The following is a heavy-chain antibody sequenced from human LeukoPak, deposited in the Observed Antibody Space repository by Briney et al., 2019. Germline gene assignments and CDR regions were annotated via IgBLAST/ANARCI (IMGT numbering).Heavy chain of an antibody. V-gene: IGHV1-2*04. D-gene: IGHD3-10*01. CDR2: INPNSGGT. J-gene: IGHJ3*02. CDR3: ARDRRSHYYGSGSYYPDVFDI. Sequence: GASVKVSCKASGYTFTGYYMHWVRQAPGQGLEWMGWINPNSGGTNYAQKFQGWVTMTRDTSISTAYMELSRLRSDDTAVYYCARDRRSHYYGSGSYYPDVFDIWGQGTMVTVSS. CDR1: GYTFTGYY.